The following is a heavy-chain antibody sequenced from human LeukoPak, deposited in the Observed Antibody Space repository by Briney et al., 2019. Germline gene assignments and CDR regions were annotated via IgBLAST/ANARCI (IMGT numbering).Heavy chain of an antibody. D-gene: IGHD4-17*01. J-gene: IGHJ5*02. Sequence: PSETLSLTCTVSAGSISSFYWAWIRQPPGKGLEWIGHIHHSGSTNYNPSLKSRVTISVDTSKNQFSLKLSSVTAADTAVYYCAKTTVTTFGWFDPWGQGTLVTVSS. CDR2: IHHSGST. V-gene: IGHV4-59*12. CDR3: AKTTVTTFGWFDP. CDR1: AGSISSFY.